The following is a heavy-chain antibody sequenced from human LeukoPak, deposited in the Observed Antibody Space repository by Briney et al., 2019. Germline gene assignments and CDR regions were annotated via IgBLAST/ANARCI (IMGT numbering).Heavy chain of an antibody. D-gene: IGHD2-15*01. CDR2: INHSGST. CDR1: GGSFSGYY. Sequence: SETLSLTCAVYGGSFSGYYWSWIRQPPGKGLEWIGEINHSGSTNYNPSLKSRVTIPVDTSKNQFSLKLSSVTAADTAVYYCARKKVVVYAFDIWGQGTMVTVSS. CDR3: ARKKVVVYAFDI. V-gene: IGHV4-34*01. J-gene: IGHJ3*02.